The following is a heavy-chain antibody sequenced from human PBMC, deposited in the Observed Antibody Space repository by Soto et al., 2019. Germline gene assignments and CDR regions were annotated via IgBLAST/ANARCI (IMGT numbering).Heavy chain of an antibody. Sequence: GGSLRLSCAAAGFTFSSYAMSWVRQAPGKGLEWVSAISGSGGSTYYADSVKGRFTISRDNSKNTLYLQMNSLRAEDTAVYYCAKVAEYGDGRRPNRDYVWGSHRSTTPLPYYFDYWGQGTLVTVSS. D-gene: IGHD3-16*02. V-gene: IGHV3-23*01. CDR3: AKVAEYGDGRRPNRDYVWGSHRSTTPLPYYFDY. CDR1: GFTFSSYA. J-gene: IGHJ4*02. CDR2: ISGSGGST.